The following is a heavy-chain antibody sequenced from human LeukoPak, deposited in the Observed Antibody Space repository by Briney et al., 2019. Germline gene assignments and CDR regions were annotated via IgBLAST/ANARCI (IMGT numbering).Heavy chain of an antibody. D-gene: IGHD2-2*01. V-gene: IGHV4-59*01. J-gene: IGHJ5*02. CDR3: ARTATEYQLGNWFDP. CDR1: GDSISRYY. Sequence: SETLSLTCTVSGDSISRYYWSWIRQSPGKGLEWIGYIYYSGSTNYNPSLKSRVIISVDTSENQIFLKLGSVTAADTAVYYCARTATEYQLGNWFDPWGQGTLVTVSS. CDR2: IYYSGST.